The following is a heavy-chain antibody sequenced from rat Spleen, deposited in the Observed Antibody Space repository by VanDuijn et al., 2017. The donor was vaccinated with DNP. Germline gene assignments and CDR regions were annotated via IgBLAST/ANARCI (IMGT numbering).Heavy chain of an antibody. D-gene: IGHD1-5*01. J-gene: IGHJ2*01. CDR2: ISIKTHNYAT. CDR1: GFDFNTFA. V-gene: IGHV10-4*01. Sequence: EVQLVESGGGLVQPEGSLKLSCAASGFDFNTFAMSWVRQAPGKGLDWVASISIKTHNYATLYADSVKERFTLSRDESQSMVYLQMNNLKTEDTALYYCTGTGTTLFDYWGQGVMVTVSS. CDR3: TGTGTTLFDY.